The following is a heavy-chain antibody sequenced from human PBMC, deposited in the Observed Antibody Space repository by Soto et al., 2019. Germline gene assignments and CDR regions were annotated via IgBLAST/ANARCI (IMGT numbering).Heavy chain of an antibody. J-gene: IGHJ6*02. CDR2: IYPGDSDT. Sequence: GESLKISCTGSGYSFTSYWIGWVRQMPGKGLDCMGIIYPGDSDTRYSPSFQGQVTISADKSISTAYLQWSSLKASDTAMYYCQSRNIVLPSGNYYYGMDVWGQGTTVTVS. D-gene: IGHD2-8*02. CDR1: GYSFTSYW. CDR3: QSRNIVLPSGNYYYGMDV. V-gene: IGHV5-51*01.